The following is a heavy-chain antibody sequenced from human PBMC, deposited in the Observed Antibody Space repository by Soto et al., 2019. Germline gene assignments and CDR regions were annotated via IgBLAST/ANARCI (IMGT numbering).Heavy chain of an antibody. CDR2: ISYDGSNK. CDR1: GFTFNSYG. D-gene: IGHD3-3*01. CDR3: AKGALRFLEGXHGYYFDY. J-gene: IGHJ4*02. V-gene: IGHV3-30*18. Sequence: QVQLVESGGGVVQPGRSLRLSCAASGFTFNSYGMHWVRQAXGKGLEXXAVISYDGSNKYYADSVKGRFTISRDNSKNTLYLQMNSLRTEDTAVYYCAKGALRFLEGXHGYYFDYWGQGTLVTVSS.